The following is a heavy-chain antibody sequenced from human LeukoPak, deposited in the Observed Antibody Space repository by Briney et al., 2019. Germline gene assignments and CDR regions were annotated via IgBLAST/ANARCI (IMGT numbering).Heavy chain of an antibody. CDR2: SYYSGST. Sequence: SETLSLTCTVSGGSISSGGYYWSWIRQHPGKGLEWIGYSYYSGSTYYNPSLKSRVTISVDTSKNQFSLKLSSVTAADTAVYYCARAVGSGPTRKDYYYGMDVWGQGTTVTVSS. J-gene: IGHJ6*02. D-gene: IGHD3-10*01. CDR3: ARAVGSGPTRKDYYYGMDV. V-gene: IGHV4-31*03. CDR1: GGSISSGGYY.